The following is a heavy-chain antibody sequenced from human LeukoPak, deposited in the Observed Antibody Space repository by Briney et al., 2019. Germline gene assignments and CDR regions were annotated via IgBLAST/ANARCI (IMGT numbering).Heavy chain of an antibody. D-gene: IGHD6-19*01. J-gene: IGHJ4*02. Sequence: SETLSLTCTVSGGSISSYYWSWIRQPPGKGLEWIGYIYYSGSTNYNPSLKSRVTISVDTSKNQFSLKLSSVTAADTAVYYCARGSRAGLDFDYWGQGTLVTVSS. CDR1: GGSISSYY. CDR2: IYYSGST. V-gene: IGHV4-59*01. CDR3: ARGSRAGLDFDY.